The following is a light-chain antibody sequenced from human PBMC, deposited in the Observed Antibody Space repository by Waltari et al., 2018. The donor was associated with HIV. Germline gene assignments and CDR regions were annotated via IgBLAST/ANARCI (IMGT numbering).Light chain of an antibody. V-gene: IGKV2-28*01. CDR2: LGS. CDR1: QSLLHSNGYNY. J-gene: IGKJ4*01. Sequence: DIVMTQSPLSLPVTPGEPASISCRSSQSLLHSNGYNYLDWYLQKPAQSPQLLIYLGSNRASGVPDRFGGSGSGTDFTLKISRVEAEDVGVYYCMQALQAPSTFGGGTKVEMK. CDR3: MQALQAPST.